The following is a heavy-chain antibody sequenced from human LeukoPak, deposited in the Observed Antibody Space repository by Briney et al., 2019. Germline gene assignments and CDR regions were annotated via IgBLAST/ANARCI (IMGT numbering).Heavy chain of an antibody. CDR1: GDSVTSTY. CDR2: GHHSESS. V-gene: IGHV4-59*02. D-gene: IGHD2-8*02. J-gene: IGHJ4*02. Sequence: PSETLSLTCSVSGDSVTSTYWSWIRQPPGKGLEWIAYGHHSESSNYNPSFRSRVTIPVDTSRNQFSLRLTSVTAADTAVYYYARESAGSLHDSTAAFHYWGQGILVIVSS. CDR3: ARESAGSLHDSTAAFHY.